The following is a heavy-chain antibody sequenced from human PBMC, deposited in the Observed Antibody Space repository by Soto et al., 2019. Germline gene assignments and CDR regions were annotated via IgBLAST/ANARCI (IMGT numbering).Heavy chain of an antibody. D-gene: IGHD1-26*01. V-gene: IGHV3-30-3*01. CDR2: KTYDGSNK. CDR1: GFMFSSYA. J-gene: IGHJ4*02. CDR3: ARAGGLLVDY. Sequence: QVQLVESGGGVVQPGRSLRLSCAASGFMFSSYAMHWVRQAPSKGLEWVAVKTYDGSNKYYADSVKGRFTISRDNSKNTLYLQMNSLRAEDTAVYYCARAGGLLVDYWGQGTLVTVSS.